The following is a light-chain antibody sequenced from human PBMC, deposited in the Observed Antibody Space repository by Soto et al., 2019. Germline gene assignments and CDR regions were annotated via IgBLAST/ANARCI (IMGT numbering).Light chain of an antibody. CDR3: CSYAGSSTYV. V-gene: IGLV2-23*02. CDR2: EVS. J-gene: IGLJ1*01. Sequence: QSVLTQPVSVSGSPGQSITISCTGTSSDVGSYNLVSWYQQHPGKAPKLMIYEVSKRPSGVSNRFSGSKSGNTASLTISGLQAEDEADYYCCSYAGSSTYVFGTGIKVTVL. CDR1: SSDVGSYNL.